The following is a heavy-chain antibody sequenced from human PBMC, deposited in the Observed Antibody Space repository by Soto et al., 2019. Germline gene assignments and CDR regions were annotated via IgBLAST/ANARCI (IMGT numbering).Heavy chain of an antibody. CDR1: GFSFGDYA. Sequence: DVQLVESGGGLVQPGRSLRLSCEVSGFSFGDYAMHWVRQAPGKGLEWVSGIFWNSGTIAYADSVKGRCTISRDNAKKSLYLQTNSLGHKDTALYYCAKGQCTAVKCYSDDVSVGGKGTTVTVSS. J-gene: IGHJ6*04. D-gene: IGHD2-8*02. CDR2: IFWNSGTI. CDR3: AKGQCTAVKCYSDDVSV. V-gene: IGHV3-9*01.